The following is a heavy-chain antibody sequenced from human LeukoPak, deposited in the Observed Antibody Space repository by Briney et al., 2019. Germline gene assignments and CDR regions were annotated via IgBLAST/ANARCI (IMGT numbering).Heavy chain of an antibody. CDR2: ISLSGSTI. D-gene: IGHD3-16*01. CDR1: GFTFRDYY. CDR3: ARGEDWTLNEGLATVTHFDY. J-gene: IGHJ4*02. V-gene: IGHV3-11*01. Sequence: PGGSLRLSCAASGFTFRDYYMSWIRQAPGKGLECVSYISLSGSTISYADSLKGGFTISRDNAKNSRYLQMNSLRDENTAVYYCARGEDWTLNEGLATVTHFDYWGPGTLVTVSS.